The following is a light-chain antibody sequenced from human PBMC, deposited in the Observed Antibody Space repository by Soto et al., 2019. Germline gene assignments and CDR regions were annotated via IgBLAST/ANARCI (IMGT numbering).Light chain of an antibody. J-gene: IGKJ4*01. CDR3: QQSYSAPLA. V-gene: IGKV1-39*01. CDR2: AAS. CDR1: QSISNY. Sequence: DIQMTQSPPSLSASVGDRVTITCRASQSISNYLNWYQQMPGKAPKVLIYAASSLQSGVPSRFSGSGSGTDFALTISSLQPEDFATYHCQQSYSAPLAFGGGIKVEIK.